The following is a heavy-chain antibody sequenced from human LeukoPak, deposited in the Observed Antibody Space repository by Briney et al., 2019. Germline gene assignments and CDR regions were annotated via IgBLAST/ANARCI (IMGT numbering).Heavy chain of an antibody. CDR1: GGSMNSYY. CDR2: IYYSGST. J-gene: IGHJ4*02. Sequence: SETLSLTCSVSGGSMNSYYWSWIRQSPGKGLEWIGYIYYSGSTNYNPSLKSRVTISVDTSKDQFSLKLSSVTAADTAVYYCARHVWLQPFDYWGQGTLVTVSS. CDR3: ARHVWLQPFDY. D-gene: IGHD3-9*01. V-gene: IGHV4-59*08.